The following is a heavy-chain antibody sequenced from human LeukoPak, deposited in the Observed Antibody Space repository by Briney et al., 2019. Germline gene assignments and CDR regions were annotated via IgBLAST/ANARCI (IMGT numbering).Heavy chain of an antibody. CDR1: GYTFTSYG. CDR3: ARERQGVNY. J-gene: IGHJ4*02. V-gene: IGHV1-8*01. CDR2: MNPNSGNT. D-gene: IGHD6-25*01. Sequence: ASVKVSCKASGYTFTSYGINGVRQATGQGREGMGWMNPNSGNTGYAQKFQGRGTMTRNTPISTASMELRSLRSEDPAVYYRARERQGVNYWAQGPLVPVSS.